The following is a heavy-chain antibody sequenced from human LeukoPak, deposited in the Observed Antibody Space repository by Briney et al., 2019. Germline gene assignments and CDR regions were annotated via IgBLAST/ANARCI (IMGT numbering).Heavy chain of an antibody. CDR1: GGSFSGYY. D-gene: IGHD3-16*01. J-gene: IGHJ5*02. CDR2: ISHREST. V-gene: IGHV4-34*01. CDR3: ARGAEDYVWGSYPNWFDP. Sequence: SETLSLTCAVYGGSFSGYYWNWIRQPPGKGLEWIGEISHRESTNYNPSLKSRVTISVDTSRSQFSLKLSSVTAADTAVYYCARGAEDYVWGSYPNWFDPWGQGTLVTVSS.